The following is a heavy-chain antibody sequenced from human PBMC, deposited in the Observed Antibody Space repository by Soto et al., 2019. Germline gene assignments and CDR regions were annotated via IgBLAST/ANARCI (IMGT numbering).Heavy chain of an antibody. Sequence: EVQLVESGGDLVKPGGSLRLSCAASGFSFSDAHMNWVRQAPGKGLEWVGRIKSNIDGGTTDYAAPVKGRFTISRDDSKNTLYLQMNRLKTEDTGIYYCATEPYYYDRSGYDTWGQGTLVTVSS. CDR2: IKSNIDGGTT. CDR1: GFSFSDAH. D-gene: IGHD3-22*01. CDR3: ATEPYYYDRSGYDT. V-gene: IGHV3-15*07. J-gene: IGHJ4*02.